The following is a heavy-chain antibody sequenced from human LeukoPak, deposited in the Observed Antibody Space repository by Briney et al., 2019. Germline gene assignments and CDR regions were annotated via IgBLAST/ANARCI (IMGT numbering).Heavy chain of an antibody. Sequence: PSETLSLTCTVSGDSISSTNYYWGWIRQPPGKGLEWIGSIYYSGSTYYNPSLESRVTISVDTSKNQFSLKLSSLTAADTAVYYCARLRRSRLAEFDYWGQGTLVTVSS. CDR3: ARLRRSRLAEFDY. CDR1: GDSISSTNYY. D-gene: IGHD3-3*02. J-gene: IGHJ4*02. CDR2: IYYSGST. V-gene: IGHV4-39*01.